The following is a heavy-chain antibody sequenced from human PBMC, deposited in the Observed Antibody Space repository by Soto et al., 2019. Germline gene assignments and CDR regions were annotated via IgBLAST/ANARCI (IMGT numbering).Heavy chain of an antibody. CDR3: ARESEDLTSNFDY. V-gene: IGHV3-21*06. CDR2: ISSTTNYI. J-gene: IGHJ4*02. CDR1: VFTFTRYS. Sequence: GGSLRLSCAASVFTFTRYSMNWVRQAPGKGLEWVSSISSTTNYIYYGDSMKGRFTISRDNAKNSLYLEMNSLRAEDTAVYYCARESEDLTSNFDYWGQGTLVTVSS.